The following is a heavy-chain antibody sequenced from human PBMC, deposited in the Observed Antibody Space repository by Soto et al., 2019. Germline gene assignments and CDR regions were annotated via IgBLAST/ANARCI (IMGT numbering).Heavy chain of an antibody. CDR3: ARESEDLTSNFDY. V-gene: IGHV3-21*06. CDR2: ISSTTNYI. J-gene: IGHJ4*02. CDR1: VFTFTRYS. Sequence: GGSLRLSCAASVFTFTRYSMNWVRQAPGKGLEWVSSISSTTNYIYYGDSMKGRFTISRDNAKNSLYLEMNSLRAEDTAVYYCARESEDLTSNFDYWGQGTLVTVSS.